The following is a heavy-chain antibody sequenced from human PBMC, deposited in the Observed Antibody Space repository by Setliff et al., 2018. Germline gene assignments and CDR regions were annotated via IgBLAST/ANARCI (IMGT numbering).Heavy chain of an antibody. CDR1: GGTFSSYA. J-gene: IGHJ6*02. CDR2: IIPIFGTA. V-gene: IGHV1-69*05. Sequence: GASVTVSCKASGGTFSSYAISWVRQAPGQGLEWMGGIIPIFGTAHYAQKFQGRVTITTDESTSTAYMELSSLRSEDTAVYYYARGEREGITMVRGVRGTHYYYGMDVWGQGTTVTVSS. D-gene: IGHD3-10*01. CDR3: ARGEREGITMVRGVRGTHYYYGMDV.